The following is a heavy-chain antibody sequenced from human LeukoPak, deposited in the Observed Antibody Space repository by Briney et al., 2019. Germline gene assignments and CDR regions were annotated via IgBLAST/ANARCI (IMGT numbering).Heavy chain of an antibody. CDR1: GFTFGDYA. J-gene: IGHJ6*04. CDR3: AKSTRAVMAMMDV. D-gene: IGHD3-16*01. CDR2: ISSRSTYI. V-gene: IGHV3-21*01. Sequence: PGGSLRLSCTASGFTFGDYAMSWVRQAPGKGLEWVSSISSRSTYIYHADSVKGRFTISRDNAKNSLFLQMNNLGAEDTAVYFCAKSTRAVMAMMDVWGKGTTVTVSS.